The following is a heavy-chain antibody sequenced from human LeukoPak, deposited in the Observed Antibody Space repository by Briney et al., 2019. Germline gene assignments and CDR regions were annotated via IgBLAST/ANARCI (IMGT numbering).Heavy chain of an antibody. CDR3: ARGRYYYDSSGYYPYDFDY. CDR2: ISSSSSTI. CDR1: GFTFSSYS. Sequence: GGSLRLSCAASGFTFSSYSMNWVRQAPGKGLEWVSYISSSSSTIYYADSVKGRFTISRDNAKNSLYLQMNSLRAEDTAVYYCARGRYYYDSSGYYPYDFDYWGQGTLVTVSS. D-gene: IGHD3-22*01. V-gene: IGHV3-48*01. J-gene: IGHJ4*02.